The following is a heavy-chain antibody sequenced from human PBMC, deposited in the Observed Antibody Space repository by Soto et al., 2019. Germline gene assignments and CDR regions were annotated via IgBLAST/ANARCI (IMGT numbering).Heavy chain of an antibody. Sequence: SDTLSLTCAVSGYSISSDYYWGWIRQPPGKGLEWIGSIYHSGSTYYNPSLKSRVTISVDTSKNQFSLKLSSVTAADTAVYFCARGEVGCTTYFDYWGQVTLVTAST. V-gene: IGHV4-38-2*01. CDR3: ARGEVGCTTYFDY. J-gene: IGHJ4*02. CDR2: IYHSGST. D-gene: IGHD1-26*01. CDR1: GYSISSDYY.